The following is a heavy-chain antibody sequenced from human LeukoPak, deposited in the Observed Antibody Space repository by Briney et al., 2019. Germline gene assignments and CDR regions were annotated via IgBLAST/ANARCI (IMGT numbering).Heavy chain of an antibody. CDR2: IKSRADGGTA. CDR1: GFPFSDVW. J-gene: IGHJ4*02. D-gene: IGHD3-22*01. Sequence: GGSLRLSCAASGFPFSDVWMSWVRRAPGKGLEWVGRIKSRADGGTADYAAPLKGRFTFSRDDSKNTLYLQMNSLKTEDTAVYYCTTDWYYYDSSGYYPIFWGQGTLVTVSS. CDR3: TTDWYYYDSSGYYPIF. V-gene: IGHV3-15*01.